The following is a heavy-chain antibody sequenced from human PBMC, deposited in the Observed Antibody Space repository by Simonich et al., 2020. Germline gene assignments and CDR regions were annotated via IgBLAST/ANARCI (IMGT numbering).Heavy chain of an antibody. V-gene: IGHV1-2*02. CDR1: GYTFTGYY. CDR2: INPNRGCT. J-gene: IGHJ6*03. D-gene: IGHD7-27*01. CDR3: ARGALTGDYYYMDV. Sequence: QVQLVQSGAEVKKPGASVKVSCKASGYTFTGYYMHWVRQAPGPGLEWMEWINPNRGCTNYAKKCQGRVTMTRDTSISTAYMELSRLRSDDTAVYYCARGALTGDYYYMDVWGKGTTVTVSS.